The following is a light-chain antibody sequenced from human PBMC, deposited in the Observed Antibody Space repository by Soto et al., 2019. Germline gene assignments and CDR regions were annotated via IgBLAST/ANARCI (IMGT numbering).Light chain of an antibody. V-gene: IGKV1-17*01. CDR1: QGIRND. CDR3: LQHNSYPWT. J-gene: IGKJ1*01. Sequence: DIQMTQSPSSLSASVGDRVTITCRARQGIRNDLGWYQQKPREAPKRLVYAASSLPSGVPSRFSGSGSGTEFTLTISSLQPEDFATYDCLQHNSYPWTFGQGTKVEIK. CDR2: AAS.